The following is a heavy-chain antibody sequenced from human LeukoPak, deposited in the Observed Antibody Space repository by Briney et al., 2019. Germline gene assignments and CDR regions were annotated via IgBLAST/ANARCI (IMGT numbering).Heavy chain of an antibody. J-gene: IGHJ4*02. CDR3: ARDSGCSGGSCRLFDY. V-gene: IGHV4-34*01. CDR1: GGSFSGYY. D-gene: IGHD2-15*01. Sequence: SETLSLTCAVYGGSFSGYYWSWIRQPPGKGLEWIGEINHSGSTNYNPSLKSRVTISVDTSKNQFSLKLSSVTAADTAVYYCARDSGCSGGSCRLFDYWGQGTLVTVSP. CDR2: INHSGST.